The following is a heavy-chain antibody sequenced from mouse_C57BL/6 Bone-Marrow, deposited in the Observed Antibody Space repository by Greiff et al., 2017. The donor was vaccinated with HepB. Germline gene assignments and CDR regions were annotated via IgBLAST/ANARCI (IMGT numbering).Heavy chain of an antibody. V-gene: IGHV1-19*01. D-gene: IGHD1-1*01. CDR2: INPYNGGT. CDR1: GYTFTDYY. CDR3: ARKGITTVVATGPFDY. Sequence: EVQLQESGPVLVKPGASVKMSCKASGYTFTDYYMNWVKQSHGKSLEWIGVINPYNGGTSYNQKFKGKATLTVDKSSSTAYMELNSLTSEDSAVYYCARKGITTVVATGPFDYWGQGTTLTVSS. J-gene: IGHJ2*01.